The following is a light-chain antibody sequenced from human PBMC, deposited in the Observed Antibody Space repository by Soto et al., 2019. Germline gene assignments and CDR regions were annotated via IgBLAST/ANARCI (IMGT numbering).Light chain of an antibody. CDR1: QSISSVY. CDR3: QQYGSSRTYT. J-gene: IGKJ2*01. Sequence: IVLTQSPGTLSLSPGERATLSCRASQSISSVYLAWYQQKPGQAPSLLIYGASTRATGIPDRFSGSGSGTDFTPTISRLEPEDFAVYYCQQYGSSRTYTFGQGTNVELK. CDR2: GAS. V-gene: IGKV3-20*01.